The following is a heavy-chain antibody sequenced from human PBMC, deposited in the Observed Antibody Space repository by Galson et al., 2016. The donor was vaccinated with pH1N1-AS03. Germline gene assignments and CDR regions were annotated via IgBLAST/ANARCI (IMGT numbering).Heavy chain of an antibody. CDR1: DDTFNSHG. Sequence: SVKVSCKAFDDTFNSHGISWVRQAPGQGLEWMGWISANNGDTNYAQKFQGRVTMTTNTSTSTTYMELRSLRSDDTAVYYCARMEKRWGDAYDIWGQGTMVTVSS. D-gene: IGHD1-1*01. CDR3: ARMEKRWGDAYDI. J-gene: IGHJ3*02. CDR2: ISANNGDT. V-gene: IGHV1-18*01.